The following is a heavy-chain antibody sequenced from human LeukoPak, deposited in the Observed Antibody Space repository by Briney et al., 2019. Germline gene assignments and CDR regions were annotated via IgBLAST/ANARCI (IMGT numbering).Heavy chain of an antibody. CDR2: IYYSGST. CDR3: ARAKALLWFGELPPAFDY. J-gene: IGHJ4*02. CDR1: GGSISSYH. D-gene: IGHD3-10*01. V-gene: IGHV4-59*01. Sequence: SETLSLTCTVSGGSISSYHWSWIRQPPGKGLEWIGYIYYSGSTNYNPSLKSRVTISVDTSKNQFSLKLSSVTAADTAVYYCARAKALLWFGELPPAFDYWGQGTLVTVSS.